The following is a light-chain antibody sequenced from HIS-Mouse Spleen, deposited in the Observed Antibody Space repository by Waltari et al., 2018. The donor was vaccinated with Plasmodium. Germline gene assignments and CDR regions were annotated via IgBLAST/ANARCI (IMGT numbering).Light chain of an antibody. J-gene: IGLJ3*02. CDR1: ALPNKY. V-gene: IGLV3-10*01. Sequence: SYELTQPPSVSVSPGQTARTTCSGDALPNKYAYWDQQKSGQAPVLGIYEDSKRPSGIPERFSGSSSGTMATLTISGAQVEDEADYYCYSTDSSGNHRVFGGGTKLTVL. CDR2: EDS. CDR3: YSTDSSGNHRV.